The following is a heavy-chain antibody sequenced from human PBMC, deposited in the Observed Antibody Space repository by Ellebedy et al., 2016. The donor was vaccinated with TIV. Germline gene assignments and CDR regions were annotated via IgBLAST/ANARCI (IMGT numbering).Heavy chain of an antibody. D-gene: IGHD6-13*01. CDR1: GYTFSNSG. J-gene: IGHJ4*02. Sequence: ASVKVSCKASGYTFSNSGISWVRQAPGQGLEWLGWINAGNGNTKYSQKFQGRVSINRDTSASTAYMELTSLRSEDTAVYYCARGIITAVGLQPNFDYWGQGALVTVS. V-gene: IGHV1-3*01. CDR2: INAGNGNT. CDR3: ARGIITAVGLQPNFDY.